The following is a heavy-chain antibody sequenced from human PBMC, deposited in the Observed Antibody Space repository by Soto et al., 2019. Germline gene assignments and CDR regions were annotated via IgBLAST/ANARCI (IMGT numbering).Heavy chain of an antibody. CDR3: GRGRSGQIVVFY. CDR1: GYTFTGHY. Sequence: AVKVSCKASGYTFTGHYIHWVRQAPEQGPEWMGEIGPESGATRYAQRFQGRVTMTRDMSITTVYMELNNLSPDDTAVYYCGRGRSGQIVVFYWGQGTPVTVSS. J-gene: IGHJ4*02. D-gene: IGHD1-26*01. V-gene: IGHV1-2*02. CDR2: IGPESGAT.